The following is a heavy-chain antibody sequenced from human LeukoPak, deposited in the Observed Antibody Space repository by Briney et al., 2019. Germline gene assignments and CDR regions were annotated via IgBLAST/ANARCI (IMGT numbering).Heavy chain of an antibody. CDR2: ISAYNGNT. Sequence: ASVKVSGKASGYTFTSYGISWVRQAPGQGLEWMGWISAYNGNTNYAQKLQGRVTMTTDTSTSTAYMELRSLRSDDTAVYYCARDAQTIVLMVYAPLYYYYGMDVWGQGTTVTVSS. J-gene: IGHJ6*02. CDR3: ARDAQTIVLMVYAPLYYYYGMDV. D-gene: IGHD2-8*01. V-gene: IGHV1-18*01. CDR1: GYTFTSYG.